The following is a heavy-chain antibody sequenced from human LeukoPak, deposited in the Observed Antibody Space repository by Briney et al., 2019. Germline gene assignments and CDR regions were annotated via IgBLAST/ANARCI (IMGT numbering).Heavy chain of an antibody. J-gene: IGHJ4*02. CDR2: IKQDGSEK. D-gene: IGHD4-17*01. V-gene: IGHV3-7*01. CDR1: GFTFSSYW. Sequence: GGSLRLSCAASGFTFSSYWMSWVRQAPGKGLEWVANIKQDGSEKYYVDSVKGRFTISRDNAENSLYLQMNSLRAEDTAVYYCARALYDYGDYFPLAGSYYFDYWGQGTLVTVSS. CDR3: ARALYDYGDYFPLAGSYYFDY.